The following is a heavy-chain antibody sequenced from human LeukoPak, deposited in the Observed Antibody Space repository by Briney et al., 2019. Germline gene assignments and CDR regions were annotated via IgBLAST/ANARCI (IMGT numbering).Heavy chain of an antibody. V-gene: IGHV1-69*13. Sequence: GASVKVSCKASGGTFSSYAISWVRQAPGQGLEWMGGIIPIFGTANYAQKFQGRVTITADESTSTAYMELSSLRSEDMAVYYCARDLGSSEDYLDYWGQGTLVTVSS. J-gene: IGHJ4*02. D-gene: IGHD2-15*01. CDR1: GGTFSSYA. CDR2: IIPIFGTA. CDR3: ARDLGSSEDYLDY.